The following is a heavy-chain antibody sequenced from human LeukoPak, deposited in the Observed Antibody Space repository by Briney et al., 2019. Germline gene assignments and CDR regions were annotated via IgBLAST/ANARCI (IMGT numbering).Heavy chain of an antibody. CDR1: GLTVSSNY. CDR2: IYSGGST. CDR3: ARDDYYYGMDV. Sequence: PGGSLRLSCAASGLTVSSNYMTWVRQAPGKGLEWVSVIYSGGSTYCADSVKGRFTISRDNSKNTLYLQMNSLRAEDTAVYYCARDDYYYGMDVWGQGTTVTVSS. J-gene: IGHJ6*02. V-gene: IGHV3-53*01.